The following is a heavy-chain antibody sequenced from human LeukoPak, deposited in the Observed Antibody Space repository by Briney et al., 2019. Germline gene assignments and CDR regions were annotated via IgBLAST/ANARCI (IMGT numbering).Heavy chain of an antibody. CDR2: IIPILGIA. V-gene: IGHV1-69*04. J-gene: IGHJ5*02. CDR3: AGGGYCSSTSCYQMLNNWFDP. Sequence: ASVKVSCKASGGTFSSYAISWVRQAPGQGLEWMGRIIPILGIANYAQKFQGRVTITADKSTSTAYMELSSLRSEDTAVYYCAGGGYCSSTSCYQMLNNWFDPWGQGTLVTVSS. D-gene: IGHD2-2*01. CDR1: GGTFSSYA.